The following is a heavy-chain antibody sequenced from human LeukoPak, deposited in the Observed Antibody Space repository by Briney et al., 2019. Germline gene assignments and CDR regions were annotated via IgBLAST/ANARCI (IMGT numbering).Heavy chain of an antibody. J-gene: IGHJ4*02. Sequence: GGSLRLSCAASGFTFSSYWMSWVGQAPGKGLEWVANIKQDGSEKSYVDSVKGRFTISRDNTKNSLYLQMNSLRAEDTAVYFCAREWAGPSFDYWGQGTLVTVSS. D-gene: IGHD6-19*01. CDR3: AREWAGPSFDY. CDR1: GFTFSSYW. CDR2: IKQDGSEK. V-gene: IGHV3-7*01.